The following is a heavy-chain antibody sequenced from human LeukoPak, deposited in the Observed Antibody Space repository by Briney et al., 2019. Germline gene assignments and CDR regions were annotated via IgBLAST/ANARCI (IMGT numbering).Heavy chain of an antibody. CDR3: ARLMYSSSWYRSFPNWFDP. CDR2: IYYSGST. Sequence: PSETLSLTCTVSGGSISSSSYYWGWIRQPPGKGLEWIGSIYYSGSTYYNPSLKSRVTISVDTSKNQFSLKLSSVTAADTAVYYCARLMYSSSWYRSFPNWFDPWGQGTLVNVSS. V-gene: IGHV4-39*01. CDR1: GGSISSSSYY. D-gene: IGHD6-13*01. J-gene: IGHJ5*02.